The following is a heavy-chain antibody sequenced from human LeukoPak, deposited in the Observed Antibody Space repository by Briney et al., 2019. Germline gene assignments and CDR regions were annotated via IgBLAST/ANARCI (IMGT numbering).Heavy chain of an antibody. CDR3: ATRGDFWTPIDY. CDR1: GGSFSGYY. CDR2: INHSGST. J-gene: IGHJ4*02. V-gene: IGHV4-34*01. Sequence: SETLSLTCAVYGGSFSGYYWSWIRQPPGKGLEWIGEINHSGSTNYNPSLKSRVAISVDTSKNQFSLKLSSVTAADTAVYYCATRGDFWTPIDYWGQGTLVTVSS. D-gene: IGHD3/OR15-3a*01.